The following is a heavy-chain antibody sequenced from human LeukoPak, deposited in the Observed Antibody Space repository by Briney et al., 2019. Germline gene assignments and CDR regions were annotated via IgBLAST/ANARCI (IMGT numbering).Heavy chain of an antibody. D-gene: IGHD3-10*01. CDR1: GFTVSSNY. J-gene: IGHJ4*02. CDR2: IYSGGST. CDR3: ARAMVRGVIDY. V-gene: IGHV3-53*01. Sequence: GGSLRLSCAASGFTVSSNYMSWVRQAPGKGLEWVSVIYSGGSTYYADSVKGRFTISRDNSKNTLYLQTNSLRAEDTAVYYCARAMVRGVIDYWGQGTLVTVSS.